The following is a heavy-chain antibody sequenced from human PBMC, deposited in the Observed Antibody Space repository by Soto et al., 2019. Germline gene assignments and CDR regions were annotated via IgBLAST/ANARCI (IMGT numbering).Heavy chain of an antibody. D-gene: IGHD3-10*01. Sequence: PSETLSLTCAVSGYSISSGYYWGSIRQPPGKGLEGIGGIHHSGSTYYNPSLKSRVTIALDTSRNQFSLRLSSVTAADTAVYFCARGGDTMVRGVIIYYFYGMDVWGQGTTVTVSS. CDR1: GYSISSGYY. CDR2: IHHSGST. V-gene: IGHV4-38-2*01. CDR3: ARGGDTMVRGVIIYYFYGMDV. J-gene: IGHJ6*02.